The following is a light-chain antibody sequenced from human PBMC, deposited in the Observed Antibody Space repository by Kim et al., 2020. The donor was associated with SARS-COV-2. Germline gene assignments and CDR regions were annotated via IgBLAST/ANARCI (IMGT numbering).Light chain of an antibody. V-gene: IGLV3-1*01. J-gene: IGLJ2*01. CDR3: QAWDSSSYVV. CDR2: QDS. CDR1: KLGDKY. Sequence: VTPGQTASITCSGDKLGDKYACWYQQKPGQTPVLVIYQDSKRPSGIPERFSGSNSGNTATLTISGTQAMDEADYYCQAWDSSSYVVFGGGTQLTVL.